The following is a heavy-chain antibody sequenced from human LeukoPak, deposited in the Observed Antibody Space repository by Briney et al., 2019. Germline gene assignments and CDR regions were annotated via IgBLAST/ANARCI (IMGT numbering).Heavy chain of an antibody. V-gene: IGHV3-11*01. CDR1: GFTFSDYY. D-gene: IGHD3-22*01. CDR2: ISSSGSTI. CDR3: AKDRAYYDSSAYYRNSHFDY. J-gene: IGHJ4*02. Sequence: KPGGSLRLSCAASGFTFSDYYMSWIRQAPGKGLEWVSYISSSGSTIYYADSVKGRFTISRDNAKNSLYLQMNSLRAEDTAVYYCAKDRAYYDSSAYYRNSHFDYWGQGALVTVSS.